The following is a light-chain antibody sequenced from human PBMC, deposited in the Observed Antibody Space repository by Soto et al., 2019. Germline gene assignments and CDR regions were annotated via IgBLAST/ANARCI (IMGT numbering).Light chain of an antibody. Sequence: DIQMTQSPSSLSASVGDRVTITCRASQSISSYLNWFQQKPGKAPKLLIYAASILQSGVPSRFSGSGSGTDFTLTISSLQPEDFATYYCQQSYRTPRTFGQGTTVEIK. CDR1: QSISSY. V-gene: IGKV1-39*01. CDR3: QQSYRTPRT. CDR2: AAS. J-gene: IGKJ1*01.